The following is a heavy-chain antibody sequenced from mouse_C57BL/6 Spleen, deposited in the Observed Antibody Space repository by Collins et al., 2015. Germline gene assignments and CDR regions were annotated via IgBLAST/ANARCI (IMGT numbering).Heavy chain of an antibody. CDR2: INPYNGGT. D-gene: IGHD1-1*01. J-gene: IGHJ2*01. Sequence: EVQLQQSGPVLVKPGASVKMSCKASGYTFTDYYMNWVKQSHGKSLEWIGVINPYNGGTSYNQKFKGKATLTVDKSSSTAYMELNSLTSEDSAVYYCAREGYYGTFDYWGQGTTPTVSS. CDR3: AREGYYGTFDY. V-gene: IGHV1-19*01. CDR1: GYTFTDYY.